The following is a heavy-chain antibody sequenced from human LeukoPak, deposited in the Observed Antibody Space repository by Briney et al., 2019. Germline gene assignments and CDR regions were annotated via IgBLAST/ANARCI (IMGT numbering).Heavy chain of an antibody. J-gene: IGHJ4*02. D-gene: IGHD3-10*01. CDR1: GGSFSNYY. CDR3: HMVRGGGYFDY. CDR2: INHSGDT. Sequence: SETLSLTCAVSGGSFSNYYWSCLRQSPEKGLEWIGEINHSGDTNYNPSLKSRVSISLDTSKNQFSLNLTSVTAADTAVYYCHMVRGGGYFDYWGQGIPVTVSS. V-gene: IGHV4-34*01.